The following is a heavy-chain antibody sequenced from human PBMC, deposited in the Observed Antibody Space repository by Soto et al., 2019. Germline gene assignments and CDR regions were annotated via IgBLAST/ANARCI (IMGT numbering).Heavy chain of an antibody. Sequence: PSETLSLTCTVSGGSVSSGSYYWSWIRQHPGRGLEWIGYIYYTGNTYYNPSLKSRLAISVDTSKNQFSLKLTSVTAADTAVYYCARDQRSAYYHAHWGQGTLVTVSS. CDR3: ARDQRSAYYHAH. D-gene: IGHD3-3*01. CDR1: GGSVSSGSYY. CDR2: IYYTGNT. V-gene: IGHV4-31*03. J-gene: IGHJ4*02.